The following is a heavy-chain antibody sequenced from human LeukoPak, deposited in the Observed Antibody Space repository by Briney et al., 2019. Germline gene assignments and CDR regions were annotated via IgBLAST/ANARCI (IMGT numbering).Heavy chain of an antibody. CDR2: IHPGDSGT. CDR1: GYSFSNYW. D-gene: IGHD5-18*01. CDR3: ARGGSYRYGSSDY. V-gene: IGHV5-51*01. Sequence: GESLKISFKGSGYSFSNYWIGWVRQMPGKGLEWMGIIHPGDSGTRYSPSSQGQVTMSVDESITTAYLQWNSLRASDSAIYYCARGGSYRYGSSDYWGQGTLVTVSS. J-gene: IGHJ4*02.